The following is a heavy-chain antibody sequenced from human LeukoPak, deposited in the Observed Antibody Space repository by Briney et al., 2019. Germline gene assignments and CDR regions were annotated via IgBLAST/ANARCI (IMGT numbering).Heavy chain of an antibody. J-gene: IGHJ4*02. Sequence: GGSLRLSCAASGFTFSSYAMSWVRQAPGKGLECVSAISGSGGSTYYADTVKGRFTITRDNSKNTLYLHMNSLRAEDTAVYFCAKDGGYYYDGSGYRDFWGQGTLVTVSS. V-gene: IGHV3-23*01. CDR3: AKDGGYYYDGSGYRDF. CDR1: GFTFSSYA. CDR2: ISGSGGST. D-gene: IGHD3-22*01.